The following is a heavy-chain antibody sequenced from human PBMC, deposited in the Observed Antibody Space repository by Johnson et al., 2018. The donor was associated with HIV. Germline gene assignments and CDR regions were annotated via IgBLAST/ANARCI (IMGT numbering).Heavy chain of an antibody. J-gene: IGHJ3*02. CDR1: GFTFSSYD. D-gene: IGHD1-26*01. Sequence: VQLVESGGGLVQPGGSLRLSCAASGFTFSSYDMHWVRQATGKGLEWVSAIGTAGDTYYPGSVKGRFTISRENAKNSLYLQMNSLRAGDTAVYYCARVGAEDAFDIWGQGTMVTVSS. CDR3: ARVGAEDAFDI. V-gene: IGHV3-13*01. CDR2: IGTAGDT.